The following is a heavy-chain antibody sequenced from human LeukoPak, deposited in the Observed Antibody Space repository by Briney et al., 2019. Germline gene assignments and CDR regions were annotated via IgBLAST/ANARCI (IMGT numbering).Heavy chain of an antibody. CDR2: MGGSGGRT. J-gene: IGHJ4*02. CDR1: GFTFSSYA. D-gene: IGHD3-10*01. CDR3: AKDWFLYGSGSLLDY. V-gene: IGHV3-23*01. Sequence: GGSLRLSCAASGFTFSSYAMSWVRRAPGKGVEGVSAMGGSGGRTYYAESVQGRFTISRGNAKNKLYLQMNSVRAEDTAVYYCAKDWFLYGSGSLLDYWGQGPLVTVSS.